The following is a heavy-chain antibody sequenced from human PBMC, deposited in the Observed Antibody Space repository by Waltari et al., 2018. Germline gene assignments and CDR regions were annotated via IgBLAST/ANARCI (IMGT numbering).Heavy chain of an antibody. V-gene: IGHV3-53*01. D-gene: IGHD1-7*01. CDR2: LYHAGNT. CDR3: ARGKTKYGMDV. J-gene: IGHJ6*02. CDR1: SFNVSSYY. Sequence: EVQLVESGGHLIQPGGSLRLSCAASSFNVSSYYMNWVRQAPGKGLEWVSILYHAGNTYYADSVKGRFTFSRDNSKNTLYLQMNSLRAEDTAVYYCARGKTKYGMDVWGQGTTVTVSS.